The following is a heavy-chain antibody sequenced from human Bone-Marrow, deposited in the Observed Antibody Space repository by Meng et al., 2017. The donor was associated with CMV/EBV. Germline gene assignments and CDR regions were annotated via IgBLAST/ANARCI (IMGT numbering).Heavy chain of an antibody. CDR3: ARVQFLETANDAFDM. CDR2: INHSGST. V-gene: IGHV4-34*01. J-gene: IGHJ3*02. Sequence: SETLSLTCAVYGGSFSGYYWSWIRQPPGKGLEWIGEINHSGSTNYNPSLKSRVTISVDTSKNQFSLKLSSVTAADTAVYYCARVQFLETANDAFDMWGQGTMVTVSS. CDR1: GGSFSGYY.